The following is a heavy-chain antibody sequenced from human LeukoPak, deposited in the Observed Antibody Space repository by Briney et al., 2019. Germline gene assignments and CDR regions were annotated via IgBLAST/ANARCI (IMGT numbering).Heavy chain of an antibody. D-gene: IGHD3-10*01. CDR2: ISAYNGNT. CDR3: ARESITMVREVIMGVSRYYYMDV. V-gene: IGHV1-18*01. CDR1: GYTFTSYG. Sequence: GASVKVSCKASGYTFTSYGISWVRQAPGQGLEWMGWISAYNGNTNYAQKLQGRVTMTTDTSTSTAYMELRSLRSEDTAVYYCARESITMVREVIMGVSRYYYMDVWGKGTTVTVSS. J-gene: IGHJ6*03.